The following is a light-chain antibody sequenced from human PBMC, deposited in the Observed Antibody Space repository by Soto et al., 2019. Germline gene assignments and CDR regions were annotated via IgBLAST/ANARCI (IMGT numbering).Light chain of an antibody. V-gene: IGLV2-23*02. J-gene: IGLJ1*01. CDR1: SSDVGSYDL. CDR2: EVD. Sequence: HSALTQPASVSGSPGQSITISCTGTSSDVGSYDLVSWYQQHPGKAPKLIIYEVDKRPSGVSNRFSGSKSGNTASLTISGLQAEDEADYYCCSYAGYTTSLYVFGTGTKLTVL. CDR3: CSYAGYTTSLYV.